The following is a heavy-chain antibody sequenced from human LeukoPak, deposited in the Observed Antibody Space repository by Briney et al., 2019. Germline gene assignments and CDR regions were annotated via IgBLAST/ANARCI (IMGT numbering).Heavy chain of an antibody. CDR3: ARDRQIVVVPAATYYYYYGMDV. CDR2: ISAYNGNT. CDR1: GYTFTSYG. J-gene: IGHJ6*02. Sequence: ASVNVSCKASGYTFTSYGISWERQAPGQGLEWMGWISAYNGNTNYAQKLQGRVTMTTDTSTSTAYMELRSLRSDDTAVYYCARDRQIVVVPAATYYYYYGMDVWGQGTTVTVSS. V-gene: IGHV1-18*01. D-gene: IGHD2-2*01.